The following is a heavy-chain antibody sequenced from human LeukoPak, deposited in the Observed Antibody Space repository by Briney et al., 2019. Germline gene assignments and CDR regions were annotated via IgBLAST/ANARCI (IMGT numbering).Heavy chain of an antibody. CDR1: GRSFSGYY. V-gene: IGHV4-34*01. CDR2: INHSGST. CDR3: ARVKGYSYGFSPRYFDY. J-gene: IGHJ4*02. Sequence: PSETLSLTCAVYGRSFSGYYWSWIRQPPGKGLEWIGEINHSGSTNYNPSLKSRVTISVDTSKNQFSLKLSSVTAADTAVYYCARVKGYSYGFSPRYFDYWGQGTLVTVSS. D-gene: IGHD5-18*01.